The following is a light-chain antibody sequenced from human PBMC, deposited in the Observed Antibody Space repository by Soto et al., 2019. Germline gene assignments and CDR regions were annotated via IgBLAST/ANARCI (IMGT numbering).Light chain of an antibody. V-gene: IGKV3-20*01. Sequence: TQSPSTLSASVGDRVTITCRAGQNINNWVAWYQQKPGQAPRLLIYSTSTRAAGIPDRFTGRGSGTHFTLAISRLEPEDFAVYYCHQFGDSPQTFGQGTKVDI. CDR2: STS. J-gene: IGKJ1*01. CDR1: QNINNW. CDR3: HQFGDSPQT.